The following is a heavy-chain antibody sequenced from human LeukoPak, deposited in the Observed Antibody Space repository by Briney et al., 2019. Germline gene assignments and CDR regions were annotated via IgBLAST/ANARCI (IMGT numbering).Heavy chain of an antibody. CDR2: ISRSSSHR. D-gene: IGHD1-26*01. V-gene: IGHV3-21*01. Sequence: SGGSLRLSCAASGFTFSSYTMNWVRQAPGKGLEWLSSISRSSSHRYYADSVKGRFTISRDNARNSVDLHLNSLRAEDTAVYYCATLMVGPTDPHDYWGQGTQVSVSS. CDR1: GFTFSSYT. CDR3: ATLMVGPTDPHDY. J-gene: IGHJ4*02.